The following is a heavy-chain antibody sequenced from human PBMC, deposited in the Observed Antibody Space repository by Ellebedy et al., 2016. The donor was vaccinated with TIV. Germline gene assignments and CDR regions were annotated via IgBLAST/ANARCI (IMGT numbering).Heavy chain of an antibody. D-gene: IGHD5-24*01. CDR2: IRSKANNYAT. Sequence: GESLKISCAASGFTFSASAMHWVRQASGKGLEWVGRIRSKANNYATVYAASVKGRFTISRDDSKNTAYLQMDSLKTEDTAIYYCTKHGASTDGYNFDWFDPWGQGTLVTVSS. V-gene: IGHV3-73*01. J-gene: IGHJ5*02. CDR3: TKHGASTDGYNFDWFDP. CDR1: GFTFSASA.